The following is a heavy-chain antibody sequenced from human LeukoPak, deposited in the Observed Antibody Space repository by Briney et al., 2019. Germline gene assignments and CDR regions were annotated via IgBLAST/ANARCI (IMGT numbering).Heavy chain of an antibody. CDR2: ISAYNGNT. V-gene: IGHV1-18*01. J-gene: IGHJ3*02. Sequence: ASVKVSCKASGYTFTSYGISWVRQAPGQGLEWMGWISAYNGNTNYAQKLQGRVTMTTDTSTSTAYMELRSLRSDDTAVYYCARDLSSGSLSYDSSGYYSLHDAFDIWGQGTMVTVSS. D-gene: IGHD3-22*01. CDR1: GYTFTSYG. CDR3: ARDLSSGSLSYDSSGYYSLHDAFDI.